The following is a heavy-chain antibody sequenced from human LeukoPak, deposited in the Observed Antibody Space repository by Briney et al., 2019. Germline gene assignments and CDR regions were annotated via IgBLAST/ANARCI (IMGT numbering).Heavy chain of an antibody. CDR3: ARRSRTYCGGDCYAFDY. D-gene: IGHD2-21*02. CDR2: LYYSGNT. J-gene: IGHJ4*02. CDR1: GGSISGYY. V-gene: IGHV4-59*08. Sequence: LETLSLTCSVSGGSISGYYWSWIRQPPGRGLEWIGYLYYSGNTKYNPSLKSRVSMSVDTSNNQFSLQLRSVTAADTAVYYCARRSRTYCGGDCYAFDYWGQGTLLTVSS.